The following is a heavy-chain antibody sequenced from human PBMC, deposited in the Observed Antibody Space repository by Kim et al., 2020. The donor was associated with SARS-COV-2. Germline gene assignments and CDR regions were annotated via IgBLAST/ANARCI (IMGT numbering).Heavy chain of an antibody. J-gene: IGHJ3*02. V-gene: IGHV1-2*02. D-gene: IGHD6-13*01. CDR1: GYTFTGYY. CDR3: ARGYSSSWSPPGAFDI. CDR2: INPNSGGT. Sequence: ASVKVSCKASGYTFTGYYMHWVRQAPGQGLEWMGWINPNSGGTNYAQKFQGRVTMTRDTSISTAYMELSRLRSDDTAVYYCARGYSSSWSPPGAFDIWGQGTMVTVSS.